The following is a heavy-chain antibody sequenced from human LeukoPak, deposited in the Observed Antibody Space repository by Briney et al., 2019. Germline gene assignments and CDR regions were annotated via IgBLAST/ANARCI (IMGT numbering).Heavy chain of an antibody. J-gene: IGHJ4*02. V-gene: IGHV3-33*01. CDR3: ARGRGSYLLDY. D-gene: IGHD1-26*01. CDR1: GFTFSSYG. Sequence: GRSLRLSCAASGFTFSSYGMHWVRQAPGKGLEWVAVIWYDGSNKYYADSVKGRFTISRDNSKNTLYLQMNSLRAEDTAVYYCARGRGSYLLDYWGQGTLVTVSS. CDR2: IWYDGSNK.